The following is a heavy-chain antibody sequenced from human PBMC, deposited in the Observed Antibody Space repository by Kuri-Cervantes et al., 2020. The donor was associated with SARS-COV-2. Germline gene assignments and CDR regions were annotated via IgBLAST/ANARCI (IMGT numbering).Heavy chain of an antibody. D-gene: IGHD1-26*01. CDR3: ARPFSGSYSGLFDY. CDR2: ISGSGGST. CDR1: GFTFSSYA. V-gene: IGHV3-23*01. J-gene: IGHJ4*02. Sequence: GESLKISCAASGFTFSSYAMSWVRQAPGKGLEWVSAISGSGGSTYYADSVKGRFTISRDNSKNTLYLQMNSLRAEDTAVYYCARPFSGSYSGLFDYWGQGTLVTVSS.